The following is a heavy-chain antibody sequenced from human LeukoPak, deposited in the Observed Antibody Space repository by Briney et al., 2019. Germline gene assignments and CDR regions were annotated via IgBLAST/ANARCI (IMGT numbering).Heavy chain of an antibody. CDR3: ARGGQMTTVKAGAFDI. CDR1: GFTFSSYS. D-gene: IGHD4-17*01. V-gene: IGHV3-21*01. Sequence: GGSLRLSCAASGFTFSSYSMNWVRQAPGKGLEWVSSISSSSSYIYYADSVKGRFTISRDNAKNSLYLQMNSLRAEDTAVYYCARGGQMTTVKAGAFDIWGQGTMVTVSS. CDR2: ISSSSSYI. J-gene: IGHJ3*02.